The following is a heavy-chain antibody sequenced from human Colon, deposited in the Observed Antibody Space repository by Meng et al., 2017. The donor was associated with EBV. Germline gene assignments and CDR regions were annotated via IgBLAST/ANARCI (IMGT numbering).Heavy chain of an antibody. CDR2: IYYSGST. D-gene: IGHD6-19*01. CDR3: ARDPYATGWAG. CDR1: GGSISSGNHY. V-gene: IGHV4-31*03. J-gene: IGHJ4*02. Sequence: QVQLQESGPGLVKPSQTLSLTCTVSGGSISSGNHYWSWIRQHPGKGLEYIGYIYYSGSTYYNPSLKSRVIISVDTSKNQFSLTLRSVTAADTAVYYCARDPYATGWAGWGQGTLVTVAS.